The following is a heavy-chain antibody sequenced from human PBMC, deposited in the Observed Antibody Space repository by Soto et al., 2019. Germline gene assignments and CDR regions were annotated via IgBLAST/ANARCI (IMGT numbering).Heavy chain of an antibody. Sequence: GGSLRLSCAASGFTFSSYSMNWVRQAPGKGLEWVSYISSSSSTIYYADSVKGRFTISRDNAKNSLYLQMNSLRDEDTAVYYCATDFWSGYCGGGMDVWGQGTTVTVSS. J-gene: IGHJ6*02. V-gene: IGHV3-48*02. CDR1: GFTFSSYS. D-gene: IGHD3-3*01. CDR2: ISSSSSTI. CDR3: ATDFWSGYCGGGMDV.